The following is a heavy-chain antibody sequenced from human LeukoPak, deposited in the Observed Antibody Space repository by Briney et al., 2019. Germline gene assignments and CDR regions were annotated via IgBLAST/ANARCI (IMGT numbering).Heavy chain of an antibody. D-gene: IGHD5-12*01. CDR3: AKDSGYHFDLIGLDY. CDR2: ISGGGGST. Sequence: PGGSLRLSCAASGFSFSSYGMTWVRQAPGKGLEWVSSISGGGGSTNSADSVKGRFTISRDNSKNTLYLQMNSLRAEDTAVYYCAKDSGYHFDLIGLDYWGQGTLVTVSS. J-gene: IGHJ4*02. V-gene: IGHV3-23*01. CDR1: GFSFSSYG.